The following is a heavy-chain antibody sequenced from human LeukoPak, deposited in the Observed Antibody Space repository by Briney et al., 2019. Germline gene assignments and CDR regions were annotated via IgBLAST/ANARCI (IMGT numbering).Heavy chain of an antibody. CDR1: GDSVSTTDYY. V-gene: IGHV4-30-4*01. CDR2: IYDSGNT. Sequence: SQTLSLTCTVSGDSVSTTDYYWAWIRQPQGRGLEWIGYIYDSGNTYYNPPLKSRVTISVDTSNNQVSLKLRSVTAADTAVYYCARVGYCSSASCYSPGAFDIWGQGTMVTVFS. CDR3: ARVGYCSSASCYSPGAFDI. J-gene: IGHJ3*02. D-gene: IGHD2-2*01.